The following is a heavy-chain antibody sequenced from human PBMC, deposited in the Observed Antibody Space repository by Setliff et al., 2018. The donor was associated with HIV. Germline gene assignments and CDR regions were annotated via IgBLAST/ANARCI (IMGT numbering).Heavy chain of an antibody. Sequence: GSLRLSCAASGFTFSDYTISWVRQAPGKGPECVSSISTSSRYIYYQDSVKGRFTISRDNAKNSVYLQMDSLRAEDTAVYYCARGIRSGYDRYYMDVWGKGTTVTVSS. D-gene: IGHD5-12*01. CDR3: ARGIRSGYDRYYMDV. CDR1: GFTFSDYT. J-gene: IGHJ6*03. V-gene: IGHV3-21*01. CDR2: ISTSSRYI.